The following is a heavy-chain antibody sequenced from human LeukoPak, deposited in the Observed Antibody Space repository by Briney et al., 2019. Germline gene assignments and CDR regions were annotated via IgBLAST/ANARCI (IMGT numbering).Heavy chain of an antibody. J-gene: IGHJ6*02. CDR3: ARDFYYYGMDV. CDR1: GGSISSYY. CDR2: IYNSGST. Sequence: SETLSLTCTVSGGSISSYYWSWIRQPPGKGLEWIGYIYNSGSTNYNPSLKSRVTISVDTSKNQFSLKLSSVTAADTAVYYCARDFYYYGMDVWGQGTTVTVSS. V-gene: IGHV4-59*01.